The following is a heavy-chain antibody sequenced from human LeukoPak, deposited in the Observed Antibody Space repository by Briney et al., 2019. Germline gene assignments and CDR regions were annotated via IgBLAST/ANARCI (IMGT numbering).Heavy chain of an antibody. Sequence: GGSLRLSCAASGFTVSSNYMSWVRQAPGKGLEWVSVIYNGGSTYYAPSVKGRFTISRDNSKNTLYLQMNSLRAEDTAVYYCARDPSTVTTFTSKCPYYYGMDVWGQGTTVTVSS. V-gene: IGHV3-66*01. CDR1: GFTVSSNY. CDR3: ARDPSTVTTFTSKCPYYYGMDV. D-gene: IGHD4-17*01. J-gene: IGHJ6*02. CDR2: IYNGGST.